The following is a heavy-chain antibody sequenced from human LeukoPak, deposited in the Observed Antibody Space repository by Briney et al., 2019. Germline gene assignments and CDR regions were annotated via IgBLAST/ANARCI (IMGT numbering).Heavy chain of an antibody. CDR2: INHSGST. Sequence: NPSETLSLTCAVYGGSFSGYYWSWIRQPPGKGLEWIGEINHSGSTNYNPSLKSRVTISVDTSKNQFSLKLSSVTAADTAVYYCARATQIFGVVIALWGQGTLVTVSS. D-gene: IGHD3-3*01. CDR3: ARATQIFGVVIAL. J-gene: IGHJ4*02. CDR1: GGSFSGYY. V-gene: IGHV4-34*01.